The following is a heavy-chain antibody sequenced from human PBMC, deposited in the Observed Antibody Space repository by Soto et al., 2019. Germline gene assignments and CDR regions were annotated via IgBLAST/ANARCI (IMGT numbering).Heavy chain of an antibody. V-gene: IGHV3-15*07. D-gene: IGHD2-15*01. CDR2: IKSKTDGGTT. Sequence: EVQLVESGGGLVKPGGSLRLSCAASGFTFSNAWMNWVRQAPGKGLEWVGRIKSKTDGGTTDYAAPVKGRFTISRDDSKNTLYLQMNSLKTEDTAVYYCTTGPPNCSGGSCYSYWGQGTLVTVSS. CDR3: TTGPPNCSGGSCYSY. CDR1: GFTFSNAW. J-gene: IGHJ4*02.